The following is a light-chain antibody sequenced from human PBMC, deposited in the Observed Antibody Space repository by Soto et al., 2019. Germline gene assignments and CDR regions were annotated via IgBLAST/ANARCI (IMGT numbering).Light chain of an antibody. CDR3: QQYHTTPFT. CDR1: QNILYKSTDKNY. J-gene: IGKJ3*01. CDR2: WAS. V-gene: IGKV4-1*01. Sequence: DIVMPQSPDSLGMSLGERATINCKSSQNILYKSTDKNYLAWYQQKPGQPPKLLIYWASTRESGVPDRFSGSGSGTDFTLTINGLQAEDVAVYFCQQYHTTPFTFGPGTKVDIK.